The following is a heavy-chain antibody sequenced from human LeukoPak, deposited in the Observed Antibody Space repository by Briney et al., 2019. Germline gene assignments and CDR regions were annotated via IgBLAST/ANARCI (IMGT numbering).Heavy chain of an antibody. CDR3: ARGLGLQIVNKYFQH. J-gene: IGHJ1*01. V-gene: IGHV1-18*01. CDR1: GYIFSTYG. CDR2: ISAYNGDT. Sequence: ASVKVSCKASGYIFSTYGINWVRQAPGQGLEWMGWISAYNGDTNYAQNVQDRVTMTTDTSTNTAYMELRSLRSDDTAVYYCARGLGLQIVNKYFQHWGKGTLVTFS. D-gene: IGHD5-24*01.